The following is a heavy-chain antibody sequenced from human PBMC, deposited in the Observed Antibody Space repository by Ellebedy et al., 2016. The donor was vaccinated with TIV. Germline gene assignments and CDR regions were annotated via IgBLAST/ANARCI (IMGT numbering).Heavy chain of an antibody. Sequence: ASVKVSCKALGYTFTTYAMHWVRQAPGQRLEWMGWINPVNGDTKYSQKFQGRVTFTRDTSASTAYMELSSLRSEDTAMYYCATFSGSSGSFDYWGQGTLVTVSS. D-gene: IGHD6-19*01. CDR1: GYTFTTYA. J-gene: IGHJ4*02. V-gene: IGHV1-3*01. CDR2: INPVNGDT. CDR3: ATFSGSSGSFDY.